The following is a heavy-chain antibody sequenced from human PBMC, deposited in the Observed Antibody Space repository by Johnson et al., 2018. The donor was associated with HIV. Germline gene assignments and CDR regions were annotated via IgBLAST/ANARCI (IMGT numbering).Heavy chain of an antibody. D-gene: IGHD3-10*01. Sequence: VQLVESGGGSVQPGGSLRLSCAASGFTFSSYWMHWVRQAPGKGLMWVSNIKTDGSNTNYADSVKGRFTISRDNAKNTVYLQMDSLRDEEMAVYYCARGALGSFDIWGQGTMVTVSA. V-gene: IGHV3-74*02. J-gene: IGHJ3*02. CDR2: IKTDGSNT. CDR3: ARGALGSFDI. CDR1: GFTFSSYW.